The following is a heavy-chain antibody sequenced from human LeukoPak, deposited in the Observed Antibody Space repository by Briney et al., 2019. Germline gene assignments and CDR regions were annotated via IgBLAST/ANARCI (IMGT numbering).Heavy chain of an antibody. Sequence: ASVKVSCKASGYTFTGYYLHWVRQAPGQGLEWMGWINPNSGDTNYAQKFQGRVTMTRDTSISTAYMELSRLTSDDTAVYFCARGGPSRGSGFYYFDYWGQGSLVTVTS. J-gene: IGHJ4*02. D-gene: IGHD6-19*01. CDR2: INPNSGDT. V-gene: IGHV1-2*02. CDR1: GYTFTGYY. CDR3: ARGGPSRGSGFYYFDY.